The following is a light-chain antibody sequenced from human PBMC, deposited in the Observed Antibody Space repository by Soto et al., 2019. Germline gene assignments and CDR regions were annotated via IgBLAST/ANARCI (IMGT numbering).Light chain of an antibody. V-gene: IGLV2-14*01. J-gene: IGLJ3*02. CDR2: EVS. CDR1: SSDVGGYKY. CDR3: SSYTSSSTPWV. Sequence: QAVLTQPASVSGSPGQSITMSCTGTSSDVGGYKYVSWYQQHPGKAPKLMIYEVSNRPSGVSNRFSGSKSGNTASLTISGLQAEDEADYYCSSYTSSSTPWVFGGGTQLTVL.